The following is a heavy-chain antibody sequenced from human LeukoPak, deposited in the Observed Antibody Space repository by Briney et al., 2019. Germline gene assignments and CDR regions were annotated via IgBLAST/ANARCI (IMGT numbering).Heavy chain of an antibody. J-gene: IGHJ4*02. CDR3: ARDLYGSGSYYHV. Sequence: GGSLRLSCVASGFTFSSYVMSWVRQAPGKGLEWVANIKQDGSEKYYVDSVKGRFTISRDNAKNSLYLQMNSLRAEDTAVYYCARDLYGSGSYYHVWGQGTLVTVSS. CDR1: GFTFSSYV. D-gene: IGHD3-10*01. V-gene: IGHV3-7*01. CDR2: IKQDGSEK.